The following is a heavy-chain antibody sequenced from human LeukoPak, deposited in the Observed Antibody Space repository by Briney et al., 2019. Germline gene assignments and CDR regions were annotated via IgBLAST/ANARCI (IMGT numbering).Heavy chain of an antibody. V-gene: IGHV3-30-3*01. CDR3: ARDDVVAGPFDS. Sequence: GGSLRLSCAAFGFTFSTYAMHWVRQAPVKGLEWVAIIPYDGSNKYYADSVKGRFTISRDNSKNTLYLQMDSLRAEDTAVYYCARDDVVAGPFDSWGQGTLVTVSS. J-gene: IGHJ4*02. CDR1: GFTFSTYA. D-gene: IGHD6-19*01. CDR2: IPYDGSNK.